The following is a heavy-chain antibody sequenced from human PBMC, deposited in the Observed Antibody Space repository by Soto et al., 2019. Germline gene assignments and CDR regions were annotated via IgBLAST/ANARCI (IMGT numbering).Heavy chain of an antibody. V-gene: IGHV4-30-4*01. CDR2: IYYSRST. CDR3: ARGYYDSSGYYIDVFDI. J-gene: IGHJ3*02. Sequence: SETLSLTCTVSGGSISSGDYYWSWIRQPPGKGLEWIGYIYYSRSTYYNPSLKSRVTISVDTSKNQFSLNLSSVTAADTAVYYCARGYYDSSGYYIDVFDIWGQGTMVNVSS. D-gene: IGHD3-22*01. CDR1: GGSISSGDYY.